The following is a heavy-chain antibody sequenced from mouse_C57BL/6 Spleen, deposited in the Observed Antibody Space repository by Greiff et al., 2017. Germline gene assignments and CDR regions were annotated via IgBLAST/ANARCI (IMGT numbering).Heavy chain of an antibody. J-gene: IGHJ4*01. CDR3: AGCYHYAMDY. CDR2: IHPGSGST. CDR1: GYTFTSYW. Sequence: VQLQQPGAELVKPGASVKLSCKASGYTFTSYWITWVKQRPGQGLEWIGVIHPGSGSTNYNEKFKSKATLTVDTSSSTAYMQLSSLTSEDSAVYYCAGCYHYAMDYWGQGTSVTVSS. D-gene: IGHD1-1*01. V-gene: IGHV1-55*01.